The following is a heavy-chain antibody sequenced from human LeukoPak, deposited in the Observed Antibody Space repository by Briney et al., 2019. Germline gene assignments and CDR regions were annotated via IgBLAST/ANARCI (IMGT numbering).Heavy chain of an antibody. D-gene: IGHD1-26*01. CDR1: GGTFSSYA. J-gene: IGHJ3*02. Sequence: SVKVSCKASGGTFSSYAISWVRQAPGQGLEWMGGIIPIFGTANYAQKFQGRVTITADKSTSTAYMELSSLRSEDTAVYYCARRDAGIVGAIDAFDIWGQGTMVTVSS. CDR2: IIPIFGTA. V-gene: IGHV1-69*06. CDR3: ARRDAGIVGAIDAFDI.